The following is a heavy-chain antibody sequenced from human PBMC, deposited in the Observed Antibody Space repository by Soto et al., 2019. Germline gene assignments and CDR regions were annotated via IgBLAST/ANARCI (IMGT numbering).Heavy chain of an antibody. J-gene: IGHJ6*02. D-gene: IGHD5-18*01. CDR1: GCTFSSYA. CDR3: AKRGYSYGYNYYYYGMDV. CDR2: ISGSGGST. Sequence: VGSLRLSCSASGCTFSSYAMSWVRQAPGKWLEWVSAISGSGGSTYYSDSVKGRFTISRDNSKNTLYLQMNSLRAEDTAVYYCAKRGYSYGYNYYYYGMDVWGQGTTVTVSS. V-gene: IGHV3-23*01.